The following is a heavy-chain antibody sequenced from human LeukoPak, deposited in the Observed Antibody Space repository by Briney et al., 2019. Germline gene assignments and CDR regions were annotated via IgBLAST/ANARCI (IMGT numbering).Heavy chain of an antibody. CDR3: AREVRGEYYYDSTAYFDY. CDR1: GGSISSSSYY. V-gene: IGHV4-39*07. Sequence: SETLSLTCTVSGGSISSSSYYWGWIRQPPGKGLEWIGSIYYSGSTYYNPSLKSRVTISVDTSKNQFSLKLSSVTAADTAVYYCAREVRGEYYYDSTAYFDYWGQGTLVTVSS. CDR2: IYYSGST. D-gene: IGHD3-22*01. J-gene: IGHJ4*02.